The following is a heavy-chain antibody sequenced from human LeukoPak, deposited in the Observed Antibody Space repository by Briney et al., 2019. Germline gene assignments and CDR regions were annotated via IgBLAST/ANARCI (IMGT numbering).Heavy chain of an antibody. V-gene: IGHV3-66*01. CDR2: IYSGGST. J-gene: IGHJ6*02. CDR3: ARDIYYYGMDV. CDR1: GFTVSSNY. Sequence: GGSLRLSCAASGFTVSSNYMSWVRQAPGKGLEWVSVIYSGGSTYYADSVKGRFTISRDNSKNTLYLQMNSLRAEDTAVYYCARDIYYYGMDVWGQGTTVTVSS.